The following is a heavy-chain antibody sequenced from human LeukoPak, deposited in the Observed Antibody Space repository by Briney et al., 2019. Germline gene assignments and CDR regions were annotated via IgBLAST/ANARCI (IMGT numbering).Heavy chain of an antibody. CDR3: ANYCSTSKCDAGAFDI. V-gene: IGHV3-48*03. J-gene: IGHJ3*02. CDR2: ISSSGSSI. CDR1: GFTFSSYE. D-gene: IGHD2-2*01. Sequence: GGSLRLSCAVSGFTFSSYEMNWVRQAPGKGLEWVSYISSSGSSIYYADSVEGRFTISRDNAKNSLYLQMNSLRVEDTAVYYCANYCSTSKCDAGAFDIWGQGTMVTVSS.